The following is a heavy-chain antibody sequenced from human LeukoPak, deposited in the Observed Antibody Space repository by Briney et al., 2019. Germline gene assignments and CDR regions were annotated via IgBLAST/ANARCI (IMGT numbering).Heavy chain of an antibody. D-gene: IGHD5-18*01. CDR1: GLTFSRYA. J-gene: IGHJ4*02. Sequence: GGSLRLSCAVSGLTFSRYAMSWVRQAPGKGLEWVSAISESGSGTYYADSVKGRFTISRDNSKDTLSLQMNSLRAEDTAVYYCAKDIAQGYTFGSIDQDYWGQGTLVTVSS. CDR3: AKDIAQGYTFGSIDQDY. CDR2: ISESGSGT. V-gene: IGHV3-23*01.